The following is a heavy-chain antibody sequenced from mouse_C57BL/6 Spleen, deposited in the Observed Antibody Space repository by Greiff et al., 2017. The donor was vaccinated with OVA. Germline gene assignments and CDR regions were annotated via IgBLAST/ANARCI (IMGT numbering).Heavy chain of an antibody. CDR3: ARKSWSHYCDY. J-gene: IGHJ2*01. V-gene: IGHV1-22*01. CDR2: INPNTGGT. CDR1: GYTFTDYN. D-gene: IGHD1-1*02. Sequence: EVQLQQSGPELVKPGASVKMSCKASGYTFTDYNMHWVKQSHGQSLEWIGYINPNTGGTSYNQKFKGKATLTGNKSSSTAYMELRSLTSDDSAVYYCARKSWSHYCDYWGQGTTLTVSS.